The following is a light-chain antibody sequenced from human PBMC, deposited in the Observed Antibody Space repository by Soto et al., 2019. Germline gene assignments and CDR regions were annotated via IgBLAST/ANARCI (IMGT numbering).Light chain of an antibody. CDR2: GTS. J-gene: IGKJ1*01. Sequence: EIVLTQSPGTLSVSPGERATLSCRASQTISSNNLAWYQQKPGQAPSLLIYGTSSRATGIPDRFSGSGSGTDFTLTISRLEAEDSAIYYCQQYGSWTFGQGTKVEI. CDR1: QTISSNN. CDR3: QQYGSWT. V-gene: IGKV3-20*01.